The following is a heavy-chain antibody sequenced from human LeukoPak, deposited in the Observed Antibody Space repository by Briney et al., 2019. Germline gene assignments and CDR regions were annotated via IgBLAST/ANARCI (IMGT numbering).Heavy chain of an antibody. J-gene: IGHJ4*02. D-gene: IGHD4-11*01. Sequence: GGSLRLSCAASGFTFSSYAMSWVRQAPGKGLEWVSAISGSGGSTYYADSVKGRFTISRDNSKNTLYLQMNSLRAEDTAMYYCVKGGRLQPDDYWGQGTLVTVSS. V-gene: IGHV3-23*01. CDR2: ISGSGGST. CDR1: GFTFSSYA. CDR3: VKGGRLQPDDY.